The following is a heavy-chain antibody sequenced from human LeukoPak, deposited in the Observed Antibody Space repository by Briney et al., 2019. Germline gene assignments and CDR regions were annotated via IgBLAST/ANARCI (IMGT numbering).Heavy chain of an antibody. CDR3: ARTPGEGSGWRGGYYYYMDV. D-gene: IGHD6-19*01. CDR2: IYHSGST. J-gene: IGHJ6*03. CDR1: GYSISSGYY. Sequence: SETLSLTCTVSGYSISSGYYWGWIRQPPGKGLEWIGSIYHSGSTYYNPSLKSRVTISVDTSKNQFSLKLSSVTAADTAVYYCARTPGEGSGWRGGYYYYMDVWGKGTTVTVSS. V-gene: IGHV4-38-2*02.